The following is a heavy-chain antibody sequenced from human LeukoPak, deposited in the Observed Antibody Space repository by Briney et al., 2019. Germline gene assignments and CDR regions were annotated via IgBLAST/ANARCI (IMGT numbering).Heavy chain of an antibody. D-gene: IGHD6-19*01. CDR1: GYTFTSYY. Sequence: GASVKVSCKASGYTFTSYYMYWVRQAPGQGLEWMGLINPSGGNIRYAQKFQGRVTMTRDTSTSTVYMELSSLRAEDTAVYYCARDPYSSGPWGQGTLVTVSS. CDR3: ARDPYSSGP. J-gene: IGHJ5*02. CDR2: INPSGGNI. V-gene: IGHV1-46*01.